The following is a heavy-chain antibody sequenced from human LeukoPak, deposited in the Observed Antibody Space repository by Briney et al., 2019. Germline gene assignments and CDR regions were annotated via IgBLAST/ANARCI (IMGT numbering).Heavy chain of an antibody. V-gene: IGHV4-38-2*02. CDR1: GYSISSGYY. CDR3: ARRTTYIGWLPSESPSCFDY. Sequence: SETLSLTCTVSGYSISSGYYWGWIRQPPGKGLEWIGSSYHSGSTYNNPSLKSRVTISVDTSKNQFSLKLSSVPAADTAVYYCARRTTYIGWLPSESPSCFDYWGQGTLVTVSS. CDR2: SYHSGST. J-gene: IGHJ4*02. D-gene: IGHD5-12*01.